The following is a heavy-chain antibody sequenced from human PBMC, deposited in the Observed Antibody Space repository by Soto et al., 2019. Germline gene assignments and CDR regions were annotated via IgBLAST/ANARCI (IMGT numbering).Heavy chain of an antibody. Sequence: TLSLPFAVSGGYISGGYYSWCWIRQPPGKGGGWIGVIYNSGTTYYNSSLESRLTIPVDTSTNPFFLDLTSVTAAHTAVSFCSTYRKFFQIWGQGTKVTVSS. J-gene: IGHJ3*02. V-gene: IGHV4-30-2*01. CDR3: STYRKFFQI. CDR2: IYNSGTT. CDR1: GGYISGGYYS.